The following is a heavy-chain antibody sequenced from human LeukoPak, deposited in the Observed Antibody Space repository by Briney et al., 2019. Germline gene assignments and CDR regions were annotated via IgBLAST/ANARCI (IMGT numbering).Heavy chain of an antibody. J-gene: IGHJ5*02. Sequence: SETLSLICTVSGGSISSYYWRWIRQPPGKGLEWIGYIYYSGSTNYNPSLKSRVTISVDTSKNQFSLKLSSVTAADTAVYYCARVEAAAGGKVDWFDPWGQGTLVTVSS. D-gene: IGHD6-13*01. CDR2: IYYSGST. V-gene: IGHV4-59*01. CDR3: ARVEAAAGGKVDWFDP. CDR1: GGSISSYY.